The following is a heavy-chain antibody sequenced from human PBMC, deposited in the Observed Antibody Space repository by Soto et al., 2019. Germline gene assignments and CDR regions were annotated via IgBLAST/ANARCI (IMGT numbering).Heavy chain of an antibody. Sequence: EGLLQGAGGSLRLSWGSLRLSCAASGFTFDDYAMHWVRQAPGKGLEWVASISWNSGSIGYADSVKGRFTISRDNAKNSLSLQMNSLRPEDTALYYCVKDKWYNNTWYLDYWGQGTLVTVSS. CDR2: ISWNSGSI. J-gene: IGHJ4*02. D-gene: IGHD6-13*01. CDR1: GFTFDDYA. CDR3: VKDKWYNNTWYLDY. V-gene: IGHV3-9*01.